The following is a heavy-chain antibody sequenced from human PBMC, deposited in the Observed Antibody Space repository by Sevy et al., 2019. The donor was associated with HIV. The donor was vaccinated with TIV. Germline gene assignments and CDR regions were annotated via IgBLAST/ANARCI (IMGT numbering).Heavy chain of an antibody. D-gene: IGHD4-17*01. CDR1: GFTFSSYA. CDR3: AKCSDTTVVTDIDY. V-gene: IGHV3-23*01. CDR2: ISGSGGST. J-gene: IGHJ4*02. Sequence: GESLKISCAASGFTFSSYAMSWVRQAPGKGLEWVSAISGSGGSTYDADSVKGRFTISRDNSKNTLYLQMNSLRAEDTAVYYCAKCSDTTVVTDIDYWGQGTLVTVSS.